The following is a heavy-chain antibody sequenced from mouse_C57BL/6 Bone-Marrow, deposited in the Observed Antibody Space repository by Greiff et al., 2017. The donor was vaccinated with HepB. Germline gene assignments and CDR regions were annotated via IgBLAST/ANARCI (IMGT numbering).Heavy chain of an antibody. J-gene: IGHJ3*01. CDR1: GYTFTSYW. CDR3: ARLNLRYPAWFAY. V-gene: IGHV1-53*01. CDR2: INPSNGGT. D-gene: IGHD1-1*01. Sequence: QVQLQQPGPELVKPGASVKLSCKASGYTFTSYWMHWVKQRPGQGLEWIGNINPSNGGTNYNEKFKSKATLTVDKSSSTAYMQLSSLTSEDSAVYYCARLNLRYPAWFAYWGQGTLVTVSA.